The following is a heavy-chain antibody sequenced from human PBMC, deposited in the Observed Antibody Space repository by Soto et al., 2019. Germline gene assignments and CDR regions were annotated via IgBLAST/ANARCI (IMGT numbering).Heavy chain of an antibody. CDR1: GFTFSSYR. D-gene: IGHD2-2*01. CDR2: ISSSSSYI. Sequence: LRLSCAASGFTFSSYRMNWVRQAPGKGLEWVSFISSSSSYISYADSVKGRFTTSRDNARNSLYLQVTSLRADDTAAYYCVRPEYCSTISCYSGALDVWGQGTMVTVSS. V-gene: IGHV3-21*04. J-gene: IGHJ3*01. CDR3: VRPEYCSTISCYSGALDV.